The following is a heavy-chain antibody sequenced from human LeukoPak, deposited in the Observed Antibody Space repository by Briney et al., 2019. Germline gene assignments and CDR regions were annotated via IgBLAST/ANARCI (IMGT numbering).Heavy chain of an antibody. J-gene: IGHJ5*02. Sequence: ASVKVSCKASGFTFTSYDINWVRQASGQGLEWMGWMNPQNGNTGYAQKFQGRVTMTRDTSISTAYMELRGLRSDDTAVYYCVRDGEGVAISVNYWFDPWGQGTLVTVSP. V-gene: IGHV1-8*01. CDR1: GFTFTSYD. CDR3: VRDGEGVAISVNYWFDP. D-gene: IGHD3-10*01. CDR2: MNPQNGNT.